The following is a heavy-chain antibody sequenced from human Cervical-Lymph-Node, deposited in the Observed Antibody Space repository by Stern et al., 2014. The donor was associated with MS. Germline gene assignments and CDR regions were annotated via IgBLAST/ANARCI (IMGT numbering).Heavy chain of an antibody. CDR2: INAGNGNT. J-gene: IGHJ4*02. Sequence: QDQLVQSGAEVKKPGASVKVSCKASGYTFTSYAMHWVRQAPGQRLEWMGWINAGNGNTKYSQKFQGRVTITRVTSASTAYMELSSLRSEDTAVYYCARHRGRAGWYEVDNWGQGTLVTVSS. D-gene: IGHD6-19*01. CDR1: GYTFTSYA. CDR3: ARHRGRAGWYEVDN. V-gene: IGHV1-3*01.